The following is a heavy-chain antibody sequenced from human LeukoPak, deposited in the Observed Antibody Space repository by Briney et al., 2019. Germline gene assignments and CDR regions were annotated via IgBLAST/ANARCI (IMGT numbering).Heavy chain of an antibody. Sequence: PGGSLRLFCVASGFTFSNYWMSWVRQAPGKGLEWVSGVSGSGGSTYYADSVKGWFTISRDNSKNTLYLQMNSLRAEDTAVYYCAKDLDIVATITGNWGQGTLVTVSS. V-gene: IGHV3-23*01. D-gene: IGHD5-12*01. CDR1: GFTFSNYW. CDR2: VSGSGGST. CDR3: AKDLDIVATITGN. J-gene: IGHJ4*02.